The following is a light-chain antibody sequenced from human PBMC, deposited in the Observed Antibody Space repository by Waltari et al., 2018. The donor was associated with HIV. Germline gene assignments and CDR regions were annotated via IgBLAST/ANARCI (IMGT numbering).Light chain of an antibody. V-gene: IGLV1-44*01. CDR3: AVWDDNLKRV. J-gene: IGLJ3*02. CDR1: SSNIGNNS. CDR2: SND. Sequence: QSVLTQPPSASGTPGQRVTISCSGSSSNIGNNSVSWYQQLPAEAPKRLISSNDLRPSGVPERFSASKSGTSASLAISGLQSEDEAHYYCAVWDDNLKRVFGGGTKLTVL.